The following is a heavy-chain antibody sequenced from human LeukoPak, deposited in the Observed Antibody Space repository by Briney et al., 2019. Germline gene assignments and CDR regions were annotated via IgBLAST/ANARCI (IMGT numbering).Heavy chain of an antibody. Sequence: PGGSLTLSCAASGFTFSDYTMNWIRQAPRQGLAWLSSISSKSNYIHYADSVEGRFIISRDNAKNSVYLQLNRLSVEDSAVYYCARKGYDSSGNDYWGQGTLVTVSS. V-gene: IGHV3-21*04. D-gene: IGHD3-22*01. CDR1: GFTFSDYT. CDR3: ARKGYDSSGNDY. J-gene: IGHJ4*02. CDR2: ISSKSNYI.